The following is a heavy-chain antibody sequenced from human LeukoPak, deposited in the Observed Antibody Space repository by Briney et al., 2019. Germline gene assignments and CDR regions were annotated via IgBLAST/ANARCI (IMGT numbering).Heavy chain of an antibody. CDR2: IPFDGSNK. V-gene: IGHV3-30*18. CDR3: AKKLGEQQPVDY. D-gene: IGHD6-13*01. J-gene: IGHJ4*02. CDR1: GFTFSNYA. Sequence: GGSLRLSCAASGFTFSNYAMHWVRQAPGKGLEWVAVIPFDGSNKHYADSVMGRFTISRDNSKNTLYLQMNSLRAEDTAVYYCAKKLGEQQPVDYWGQGTLVTVSS.